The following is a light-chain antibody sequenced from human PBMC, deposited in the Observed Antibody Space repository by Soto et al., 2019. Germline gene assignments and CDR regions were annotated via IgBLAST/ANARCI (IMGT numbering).Light chain of an antibody. CDR1: SSDVGSYSR. J-gene: IGLJ3*02. CDR2: EVS. V-gene: IGLV2-18*02. CDR3: RSYTTSSTWV. Sequence: QSALTQPPSVSGSPGQSVTISCTGTSSDVGSYSRVSWYQQPSGTAPKLMIYEVSNRPSGVPDRFSGSKSGNTASLTISGLQAEDEADYYCRSYTTSSTWVFGGGTKLTVL.